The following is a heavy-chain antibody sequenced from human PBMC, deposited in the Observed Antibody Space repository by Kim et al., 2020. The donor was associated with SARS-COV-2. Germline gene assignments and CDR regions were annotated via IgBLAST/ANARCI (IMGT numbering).Heavy chain of an antibody. CDR3: ARPALEMATGDGFDY. Sequence: PSLKSRVTISVDTSKNQFSLKLSSVTAADTAVYYCARPALEMATGDGFDYWGQGTLVTVSS. V-gene: IGHV4-39*01. D-gene: IGHD5-12*01. J-gene: IGHJ4*02.